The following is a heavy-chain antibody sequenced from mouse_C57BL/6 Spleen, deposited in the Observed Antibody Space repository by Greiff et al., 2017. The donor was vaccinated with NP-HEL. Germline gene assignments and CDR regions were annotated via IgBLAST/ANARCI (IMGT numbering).Heavy chain of an antibody. J-gene: IGHJ4*01. Sequence: EVKVVESGGGLVKPGGSLKLSCAASGFTFSSYAMSWVRQTPEKRLEWVATISDGGSYTYYPDNVKGRFTISRDNAKNNLYLQMSHLKSEDTAMYYCARDQTAPGAMDYWGQGTSVTVSS. D-gene: IGHD3-2*01. CDR1: GFTFSSYA. V-gene: IGHV5-4*01. CDR3: ARDQTAPGAMDY. CDR2: ISDGGSYT.